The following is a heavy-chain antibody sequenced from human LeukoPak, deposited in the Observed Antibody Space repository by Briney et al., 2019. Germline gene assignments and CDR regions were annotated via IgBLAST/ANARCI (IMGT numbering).Heavy chain of an antibody. CDR1: GGSISSYY. V-gene: IGHV4-59*07. CDR2: IYYSGST. CDR3: ARSCRILDIVATIRARLGGNGFDI. J-gene: IGHJ3*02. D-gene: IGHD5-12*01. Sequence: PSDTLSPTCTVSGGSISSYYWSWIRQPPGKGLEWIGYIYYSGSTNYNPSLKSRVTISVDTSKNQFSLKLSSVTAADTAVYYCARSCRILDIVATIRARLGGNGFDIWGQGTMVTVSS.